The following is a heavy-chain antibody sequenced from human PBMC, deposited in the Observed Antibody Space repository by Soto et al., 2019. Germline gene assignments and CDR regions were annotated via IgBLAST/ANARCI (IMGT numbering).Heavy chain of an antibody. CDR3: ARGGHYCSGGSCYYYYYGMDV. V-gene: IGHV3-66*01. CDR1: GFTFSSYA. CDR2: IYSGGST. Sequence: GESLKISCAASGFTFSSYAMSWVRQAPGKGLEWVSVIYSGGSTYYADSVKGRFTISRDNSKNTLYLQMNSLRAEDTAVYYCARGGHYCSGGSCYYYYYGMDVWGQGTTVTVSS. D-gene: IGHD2-15*01. J-gene: IGHJ6*02.